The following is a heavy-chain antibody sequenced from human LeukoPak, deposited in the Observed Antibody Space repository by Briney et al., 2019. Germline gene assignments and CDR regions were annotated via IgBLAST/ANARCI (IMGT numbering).Heavy chain of an antibody. D-gene: IGHD5-24*01. CDR3: ARDWVYKIDY. Sequence: GGSLRLSCAASGFIFTGYFMSWVRQAPGKGLEWVASIKHDGSEKYYVDSVRGRFTISRDNTKNLLYLQMSSLRAEDTAVYYCARDWVYKIDYWGRGTLVTVSS. CDR2: IKHDGSEK. J-gene: IGHJ4*02. V-gene: IGHV3-7*01. CDR1: GFIFTGYF.